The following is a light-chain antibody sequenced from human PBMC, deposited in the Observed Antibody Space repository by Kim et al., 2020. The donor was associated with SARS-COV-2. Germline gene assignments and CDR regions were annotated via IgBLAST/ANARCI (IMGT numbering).Light chain of an antibody. CDR3: QQYEDVPYT. CDR1: QDIKSY. J-gene: IGKJ2*01. CDR2: DAV. V-gene: IGKV1-33*01. Sequence: TSVGGRVTFTCQASQDIKSYLNWYQQKPGKPPKFLISDAVNLKTGVPSRFSGSGSGTHFTLTIISLQPEDFATYYCQQYEDVPYTFGQGTKLEIK.